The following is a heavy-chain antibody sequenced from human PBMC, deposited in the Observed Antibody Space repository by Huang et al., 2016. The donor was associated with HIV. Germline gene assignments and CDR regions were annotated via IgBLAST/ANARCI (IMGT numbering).Heavy chain of an antibody. V-gene: IGHV3-9*01. Sequence: EVQLVESGGGLVQPGRSLRLSCVASGFIFDDYAMHWVRQAPGKGLEWVSGISWNSGSRGYADSVKGRFTISRDNAKNSLYLQMNSLRAEDTALYYCAKDVGSGYDLGYYYGMDVWGQGTTVTVSS. D-gene: IGHD5-12*01. CDR3: AKDVGSGYDLGYYYGMDV. J-gene: IGHJ6*02. CDR1: GFIFDDYA. CDR2: ISWNSGSR.